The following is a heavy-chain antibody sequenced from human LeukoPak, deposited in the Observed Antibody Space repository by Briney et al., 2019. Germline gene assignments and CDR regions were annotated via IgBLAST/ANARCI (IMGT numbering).Heavy chain of an antibody. V-gene: IGHV3-23*01. D-gene: IGHD2-8*01. CDR3: AKGSANIVLMVYAPD. CDR2: ISGSGDST. Sequence: GGSLRLSCAASGFTFRRYGMSWVRQAPGKGLEWVSVISGSGDSTYYADSVKGRFTISRDNSKNTLYLQMNSLRAEDTAVYYCAKGSANIVLMVYAPDWGQGTLVTVSS. J-gene: IGHJ4*02. CDR1: GFTFRRYG.